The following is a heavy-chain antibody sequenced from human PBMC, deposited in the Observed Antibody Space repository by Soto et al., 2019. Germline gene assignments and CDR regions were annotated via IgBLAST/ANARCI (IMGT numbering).Heavy chain of an antibody. CDR1: GYTFTSYG. J-gene: IGHJ6*02. D-gene: IGHD3-3*01. V-gene: IGHV1-18*01. CDR3: ARDSITIFGVVIIHYYYYGMDV. CDR2: ISAYNGNT. Sequence: EASVKVSCKASGYTFTSYGISWVRQAPGQGLEWMGWISAYNGNTNYAQKLQGRVTMTTDTSTSTAYMELRSLRSDDTAVYYCARDSITIFGVVIIHYYYYGMDVWGQGTTVTVSS.